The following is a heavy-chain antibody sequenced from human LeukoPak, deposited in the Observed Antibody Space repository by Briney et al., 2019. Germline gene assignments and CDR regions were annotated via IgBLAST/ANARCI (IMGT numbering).Heavy chain of an antibody. CDR3: ARWGIAAAGTGGDWFDP. CDR2: ISAYNGNT. Sequence: ASVKVSCKASGYTFTSYSISWVRQAPGQGLEWMGWISAYNGNTNYAQKLQGRVTMTTDTSTSTAYMELRSLRSDDTAVYYCARWGIAAAGTGGDWFDPWGQGTLVTVSS. V-gene: IGHV1-18*01. D-gene: IGHD6-13*01. J-gene: IGHJ5*02. CDR1: GYTFTSYS.